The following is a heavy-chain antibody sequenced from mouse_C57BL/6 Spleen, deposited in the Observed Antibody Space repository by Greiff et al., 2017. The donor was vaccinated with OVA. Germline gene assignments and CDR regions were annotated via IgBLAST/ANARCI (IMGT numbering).Heavy chain of an antibody. D-gene: IGHD1-1*01. J-gene: IGHJ1*03. CDR3: ARDYGSSPWYFDV. CDR2: IDPSDSYT. V-gene: IGHV1-59*01. CDR1: GYTFTSYW. Sequence: QVQLQQPGAELVRPGTSVKLSCKASGYTFTSYWMHWVKQRPGQGLEWIGVIDPSDSYTNYNQKFKGKATLTVDTSSSTAYMQLSSLTSEDAAVYDCARDYGSSPWYFDVWGTGTTVTVSS.